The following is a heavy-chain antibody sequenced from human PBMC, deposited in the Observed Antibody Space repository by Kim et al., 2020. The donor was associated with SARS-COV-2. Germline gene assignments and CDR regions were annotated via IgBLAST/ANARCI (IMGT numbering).Heavy chain of an antibody. V-gene: IGHV3-53*01. CDR3: ARVPLSRRRPSTTNDAFDI. Sequence: GGSLRLSCAASGFTVSSNYMSWVRQAPGKGLEWVSVIYSGGSTYYADSVKGRFTISRDNSKNTLYLQMNSLRAEDTAVYYCARVPLSRRRPSTTNDAFDIWGQGTMVTVSS. J-gene: IGHJ3*02. CDR1: GFTVSSNY. D-gene: IGHD1-1*01. CDR2: IYSGGST.